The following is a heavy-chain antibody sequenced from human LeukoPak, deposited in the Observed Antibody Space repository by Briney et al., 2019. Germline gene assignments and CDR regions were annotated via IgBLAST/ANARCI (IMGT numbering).Heavy chain of an antibody. CDR1: GFIFSSYA. J-gene: IGHJ4*02. D-gene: IGHD2-21*01. CDR2: ISGSGIRT. V-gene: IGHV3-23*01. Sequence: GGSLRLSCEASGFIFSSYAMSWVRQAPGKGLEWVSGISGSGIRTYYADSVKGRFTISRDNSKNTLYLQMDSLRADDTAIYYCAKETVAYCGGTKCGLLDKWGQGTLLAVSS. CDR3: AKETVAYCGGTKCGLLDK.